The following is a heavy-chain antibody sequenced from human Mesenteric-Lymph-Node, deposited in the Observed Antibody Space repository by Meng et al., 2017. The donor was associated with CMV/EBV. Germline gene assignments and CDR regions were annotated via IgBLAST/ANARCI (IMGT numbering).Heavy chain of an antibody. CDR3: ARDLVLRFLEWLSYGMDV. CDR1: GFTFSSYN. D-gene: IGHD3-3*01. J-gene: IGHJ6*02. Sequence: GESLKISCAASGFTFSSYNMNWVRQAPGKGLEWVSYISNSYGTTYYADSVKGRFTISRDNAKNSLYLQMNSLRADDTAVYYCARDLVLRFLEWLSYGMDVWGQGTTVTVSS. V-gene: IGHV3-48*04. CDR2: ISNSYGTT.